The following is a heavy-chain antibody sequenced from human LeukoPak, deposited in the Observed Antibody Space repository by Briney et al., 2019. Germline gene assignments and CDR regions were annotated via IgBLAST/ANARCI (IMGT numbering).Heavy chain of an antibody. D-gene: IGHD3-16*02. CDR1: GFTFSSYA. Sequence: QPGGSLRLSCAASGFTFSSYAMSWDRQAPGKVLEWVSGISGSGGSTYYADSVKGRFTISRDNSKNTLYLQMNSLRAEDTAIYYCAKLRRLGEFSLSGRLDYWGQGTLVTVSS. CDR3: AKLRRLGEFSLSGRLDY. CDR2: ISGSGGST. V-gene: IGHV3-23*01. J-gene: IGHJ4*02.